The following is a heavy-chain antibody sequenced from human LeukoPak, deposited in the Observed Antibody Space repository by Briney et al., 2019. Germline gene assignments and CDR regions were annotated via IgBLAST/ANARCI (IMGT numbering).Heavy chain of an antibody. Sequence: GGSLRLSCVASGFSISSHWMSWVRQAPGKGLEWVASLKEDVSARNLVDSVKGRFTISTDNAKNSLYLQMNSLRAEDTAVYYCARSQEGARALRYWGQGTLVTVSS. CDR2: LKEDVSAR. CDR1: GFSISSHW. CDR3: ARSQEGARALRY. V-gene: IGHV3-7*03. D-gene: IGHD1-26*01. J-gene: IGHJ4*02.